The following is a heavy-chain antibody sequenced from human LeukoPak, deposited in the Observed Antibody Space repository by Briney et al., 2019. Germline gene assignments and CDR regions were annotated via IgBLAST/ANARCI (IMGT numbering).Heavy chain of an antibody. CDR1: GFTLRSYV. J-gene: IGHJ4*02. Sequence: PGESLRLSCVASGFTLRSYVMNWVRQTPGKGLEWVSSISGSGDSTFYADSVKGRFSISRDNSKNTLYLQVNGLRTEDTAVYYCAKDRLLNCRGDCYIFDYWGQGTVVTVSS. D-gene: IGHD2-21*02. V-gene: IGHV3-23*01. CDR2: ISGSGDST. CDR3: AKDRLLNCRGDCYIFDY.